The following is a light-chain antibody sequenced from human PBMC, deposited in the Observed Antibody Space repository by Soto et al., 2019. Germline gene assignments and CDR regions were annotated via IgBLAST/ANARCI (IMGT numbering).Light chain of an antibody. J-gene: IGKJ4*01. CDR2: AAS. CDR3: QQYNIYPLT. CDR1: QDINSY. Sequence: DVQMTQSPSSLSASVGDRVTITCRASQDINSYLAWYQQKPGNAPKSLIYAASSLLTGVPSRLSGSESGTDFTLTISNLQPEDSATYYCQQYNIYPLTFGGGTKVEIK. V-gene: IGKV1D-16*01.